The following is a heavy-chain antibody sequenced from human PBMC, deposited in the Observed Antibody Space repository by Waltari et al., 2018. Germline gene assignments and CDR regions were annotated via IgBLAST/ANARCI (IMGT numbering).Heavy chain of an antibody. V-gene: IGHV5-51*01. CDR2: IYPGDSNT. CDR3: ARQNIHSYGYGYFDF. J-gene: IGHJ4*02. CDR1: GYSFAKYW. D-gene: IGHD5-18*01. Sequence: EVQLEQSGAEVKKPGESLKISCNGSGYSFAKYWIRWVRQMPGKGLAWMGVIYPGDSNTKYSLSFQGQVTISTDTSISTAYLQWSSLKASDTAIYFCARQNIHSYGYGYFDFWGQGTLVTVSS.